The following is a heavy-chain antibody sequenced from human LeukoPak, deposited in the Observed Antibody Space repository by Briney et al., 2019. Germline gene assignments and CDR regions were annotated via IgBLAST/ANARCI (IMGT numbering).Heavy chain of an antibody. CDR1: GYTFTSYY. CDR2: INPSGGST. V-gene: IGHV1-46*01. D-gene: IGHD3-16*01. J-gene: IGHJ4*02. Sequence: ASVKVSCKASGYTFTSYYMYCVRQAPGQGLEWMGIINPSGGSTSYAQKFQGRVTMTRDMSTSTAYMDLSILRSEDTAVYYCARGHYMAGSSPLLGYWGQGTLVTVSS. CDR3: ARGHYMAGSSPLLGY.